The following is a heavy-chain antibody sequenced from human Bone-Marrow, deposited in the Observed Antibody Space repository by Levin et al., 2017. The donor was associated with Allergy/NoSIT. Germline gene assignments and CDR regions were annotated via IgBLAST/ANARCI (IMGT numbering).Heavy chain of an antibody. CDR3: AKDRKGTGWFGTLDL. Sequence: SLKISCEASGFDFDDYAMHWVRQGLGKGLEWVSGISYNSVNIGYADSVKGRFTISRDNAKNSLYLQMNSLRAEDTALYYCAKDRKGTGWFGTLDLWGQGTLVTVSS. CDR1: GFDFDDYA. J-gene: IGHJ5*02. V-gene: IGHV3-9*01. D-gene: IGHD6-19*01. CDR2: ISYNSVNI.